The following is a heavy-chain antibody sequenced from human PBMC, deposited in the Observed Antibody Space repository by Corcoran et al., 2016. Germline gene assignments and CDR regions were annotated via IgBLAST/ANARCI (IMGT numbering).Heavy chain of an antibody. CDR2: IKPDGRDK. CDR1: GFIFSNHW. D-gene: IGHD3-9*01. V-gene: IGHV3-7*03. J-gene: IGHJ2*01. CDR3: ARWTKTVTEYYYLDL. Sequence: EVQLVESGGGLLQPGESLTLSCAASGFIFSNHWMTWVRQATGKGLEWVANIKPDGRDKVYAESVKGRFTISRDNSKNLLYVQMNSLGAEGTAVYCCARWTKTVTEYYYLDLWGRGTLVTVAS.